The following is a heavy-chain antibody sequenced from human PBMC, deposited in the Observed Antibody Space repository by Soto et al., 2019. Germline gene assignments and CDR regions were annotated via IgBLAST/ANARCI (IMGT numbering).Heavy chain of an antibody. CDR1: GGSFSGYY. CDR3: ARLFTRRKNFDY. CDR2: INHSGST. V-gene: IGHV4-34*01. Sequence: QVQLQQWGAGLLKPSETLSLTCAVYGGSFSGYYWSWIRQPPGKGLEWIGEINHSGSTNYNPSLKRRVTISVDTSKNQFSLQLSSVTAADTAVYYCARLFTRRKNFDYWGQGTLVTVSS. D-gene: IGHD3-10*02. J-gene: IGHJ4*02.